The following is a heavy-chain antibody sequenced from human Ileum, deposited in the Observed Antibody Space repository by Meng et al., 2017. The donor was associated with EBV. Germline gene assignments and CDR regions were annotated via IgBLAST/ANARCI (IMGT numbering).Heavy chain of an antibody. CDR2: IYYSGST. D-gene: IGHD2-2*01. CDR1: GGSISSSSYY. CDR3: ARSIVVVPAAIYY. J-gene: IGHJ4*02. Sequence: QLQLKGSGQGLVKPSEPLSLTGTVSGGSISSSSYYWGWIRQPPGKGLEWIGSIYYSGSTYYNPSLKSRVTISVDTSKNQFSLKLSSVTAADTAVYYCARSIVVVPAAIYYWGQGTLVTVSS. V-gene: IGHV4-39*01.